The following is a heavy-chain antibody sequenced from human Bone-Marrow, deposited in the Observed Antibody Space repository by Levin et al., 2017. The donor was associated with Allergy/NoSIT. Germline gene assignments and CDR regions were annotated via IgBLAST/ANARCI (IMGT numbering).Heavy chain of an antibody. CDR3: ARNDYGDYVQNFDY. V-gene: IGHV1-2*02. CDR2: VNYNTGDT. D-gene: IGHD4-17*01. Sequence: QGLEWLGWVNYNTGDTHYAQKFQDRVTMTRDTSITTAYIEVSSLRFDDTALYFCARNDYGDYVQNFDYWGQGTLVTVSS. J-gene: IGHJ4*02.